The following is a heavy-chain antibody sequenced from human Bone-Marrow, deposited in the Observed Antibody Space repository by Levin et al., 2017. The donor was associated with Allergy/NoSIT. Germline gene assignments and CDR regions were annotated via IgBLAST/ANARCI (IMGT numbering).Heavy chain of an antibody. Sequence: GGSLRLSCAASGFSLRTSDMNWVRQAPGKGLEWISFITKPSRTISYADSVKGRFTVSRDNVKNLLYLDMNSLRAEDTAVYYCVTDESGDEDFDYWGQGTLVTVSS. V-gene: IGHV3-48*01. CDR1: GFSLRTSD. CDR2: ITKPSRTI. J-gene: IGHJ4*02. CDR3: VTDESGDEDFDY. D-gene: IGHD7-27*01.